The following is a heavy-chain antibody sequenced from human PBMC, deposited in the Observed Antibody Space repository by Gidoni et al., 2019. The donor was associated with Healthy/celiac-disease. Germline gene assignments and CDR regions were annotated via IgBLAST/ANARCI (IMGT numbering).Heavy chain of an antibody. J-gene: IGHJ4*02. CDR2: ISYDGSTK. CDR3: ARESDYVLDY. V-gene: IGHV3-30-3*01. D-gene: IGHD4-17*01. CDR1: GCTLSSYA. Sequence: QVQLVESGGGVVQPGRSLRLSCAASGCTLSSYAMHWVRQAPGKGLEWVAVISYDGSTKYYADSVKGRFTISRDNSKNTLYLQMNSLRAEDTAVYYCARESDYVLDYWGQGTLVTVSS.